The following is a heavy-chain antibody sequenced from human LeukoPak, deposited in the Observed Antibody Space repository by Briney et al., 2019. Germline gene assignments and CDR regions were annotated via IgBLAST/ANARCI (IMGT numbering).Heavy chain of an antibody. D-gene: IGHD3-22*01. CDR3: ANRYYDSSPFDP. J-gene: IGHJ5*02. CDR2: ISSSGSGT. CDR1: GFTFSRYA. Sequence: GGSLRLSCAASGFTFSRYAMSWVRQAPGKGLEWVSTISSSGSGTYYADSVKGRFTISRDKSKNTLYLQMNSLRAEDTAVYYCANRYYDSSPFDPWGQGTLVTVSS. V-gene: IGHV3-23*01.